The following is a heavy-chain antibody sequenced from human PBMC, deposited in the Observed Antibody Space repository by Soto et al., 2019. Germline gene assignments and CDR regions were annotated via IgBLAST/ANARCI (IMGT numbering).Heavy chain of an antibody. CDR1: GRYIISTIYY. J-gene: IGHJ4*02. V-gene: IGHV4-39*01. CDR2: IHYSGST. Sequence: SVTQSLTCTLAGRYIISTIYYWGLIRQPPGKGLQWIGSIHYSGSTYYNPSLKSRITISVDTSKNQFSLKLSSVTAADTAVYNCARLYRYIVGATTYIDYWGQG. D-gene: IGHD1-26*01. CDR3: ARLYRYIVGATTYIDY.